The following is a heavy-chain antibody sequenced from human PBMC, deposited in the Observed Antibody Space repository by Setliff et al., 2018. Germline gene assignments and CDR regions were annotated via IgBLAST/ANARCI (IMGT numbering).Heavy chain of an antibody. CDR3: AKDRRSSSGLAVPYYYYGMDV. Sequence: GGSLRLSCAASGFNFHDYAMHWVRQVPGKGLEWVSGISWNSGNKYYADSVKGRFTISRDNSKNTLYLQMNSLRAEDTAVYYCAKDRRSSSGLAVPYYYYGMDVWGQGTTVTVSS. CDR1: GFNFHDYA. CDR2: ISWNSGNK. V-gene: IGHV3-9*01. D-gene: IGHD3-22*01. J-gene: IGHJ6*02.